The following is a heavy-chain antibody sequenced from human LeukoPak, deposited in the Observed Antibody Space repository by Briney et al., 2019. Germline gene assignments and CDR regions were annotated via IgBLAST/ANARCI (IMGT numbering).Heavy chain of an antibody. CDR3: ARSTIPVLAFDI. V-gene: IGHV3-21*01. J-gene: IGHJ3*02. CDR2: ISSSSSYI. CDR1: GFTFSSYS. Sequence: GGSLRLSCAASGFTFSSYSMNWVRQAPGKGLEWVSSISSSSSYIYYADSVKGRFTISRDNAKNSLYLQMNSLRAEDTAVYYCARSTIPVLAFDIWGQGTMVTVSS. D-gene: IGHD2-8*01.